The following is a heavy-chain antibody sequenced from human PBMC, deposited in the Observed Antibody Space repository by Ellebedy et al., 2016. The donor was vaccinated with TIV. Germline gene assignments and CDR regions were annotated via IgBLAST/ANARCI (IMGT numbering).Heavy chain of an antibody. Sequence: GGSLRLXCAASGFTFSDATIHWVRQASGKGLEWVGRIRSKANSYATAYAASVKGRFTISRDNAKNSLYLQMNSLRAKDTAVYYCASDLNWAGFWGQGTLVTVSS. J-gene: IGHJ4*02. CDR3: ASDLNWAGF. D-gene: IGHD7-27*01. V-gene: IGHV3-73*01. CDR1: GFTFSDAT. CDR2: IRSKANSYAT.